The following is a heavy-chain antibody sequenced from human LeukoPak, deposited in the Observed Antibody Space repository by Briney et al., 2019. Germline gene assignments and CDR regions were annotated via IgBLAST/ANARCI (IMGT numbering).Heavy chain of an antibody. J-gene: IGHJ4*02. CDR3: ARDRTVGSGWCGGVDY. D-gene: IGHD6-19*01. Sequence: ASVKVSCKASGYTFTSYGISWVRQAPGQGLEWMGWISAYNGNTNYAQKLQGRVTMTTDTSTSTAYMELRSLRSDDTAVYYCARDRTVGSGWCGGVDYWGQGTLVTVSS. V-gene: IGHV1-18*01. CDR2: ISAYNGNT. CDR1: GYTFTSYG.